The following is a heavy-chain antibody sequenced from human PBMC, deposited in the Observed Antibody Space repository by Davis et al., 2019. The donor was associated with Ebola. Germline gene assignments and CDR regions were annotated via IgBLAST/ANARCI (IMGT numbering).Heavy chain of an antibody. J-gene: IGHJ4*02. CDR3: ARDTGTTWWSLGY. CDR2: IKQDGSEK. D-gene: IGHD1-1*01. CDR1: GFTFSSSW. Sequence: GESLKISCAASGFTFSSSWMSWVRQAPGKGLEWVANIKQDGSEKYYVDSVKGRFTISRDNAKNSLYLQMNSLRAEDTAVYYCARDTGTTWWSLGYWGQGTLVTVSS. V-gene: IGHV3-7*01.